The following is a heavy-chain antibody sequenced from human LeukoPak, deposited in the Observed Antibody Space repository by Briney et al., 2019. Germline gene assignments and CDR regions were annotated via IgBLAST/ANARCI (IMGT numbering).Heavy chain of an antibody. CDR1: GGTFSSYA. V-gene: IGHV1-69*13. Sequence: GASVKVSCKASGGTFSSYAISWVRQAPGQGLEWMGGIIPIFGTANYAQKFQGRVTITADESTSTAYMELSSLRSEDTAVYYCARGTDRGCSYALDLWGRGTLVTVSS. D-gene: IGHD5-18*01. CDR2: IIPIFGTA. J-gene: IGHJ2*01. CDR3: ARGTDRGCSYALDL.